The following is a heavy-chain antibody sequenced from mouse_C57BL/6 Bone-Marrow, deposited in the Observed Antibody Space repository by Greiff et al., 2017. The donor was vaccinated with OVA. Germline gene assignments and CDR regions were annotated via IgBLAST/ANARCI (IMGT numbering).Heavy chain of an antibody. CDR3: ARIYYSNYVRYFDV. Sequence: EVKLMESEGGLVQPGSSMKLSCTASGFTFSDYYMAWVRQVPEKGLEWVANINYDGSSTYYLDSLKSRFIISRDHAKNILYQQMSSLKSEDTATYYCARIYYSNYVRYFDVWGTGTTVTVSS. V-gene: IGHV5-16*01. J-gene: IGHJ1*03. CDR2: INYDGSST. D-gene: IGHD2-5*01. CDR1: GFTFSDYY.